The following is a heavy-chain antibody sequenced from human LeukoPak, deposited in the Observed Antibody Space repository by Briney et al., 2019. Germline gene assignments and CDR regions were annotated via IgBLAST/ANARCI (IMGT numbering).Heavy chain of an antibody. CDR3: AKVPPYPPYYDILTGYSYYFDY. Sequence: PGGSLRLSCAASGFTFSTYAMSWVRQAPGKGLEWVSAISASGGRTYYADSVKGRFTISRDNSKNTLYLQMNSLRAEDTAVYYCAKVPPYPPYYDILTGYSYYFDYWGQGTLVTVSS. D-gene: IGHD3-9*01. V-gene: IGHV3-23*01. CDR2: ISASGGRT. CDR1: GFTFSTYA. J-gene: IGHJ4*02.